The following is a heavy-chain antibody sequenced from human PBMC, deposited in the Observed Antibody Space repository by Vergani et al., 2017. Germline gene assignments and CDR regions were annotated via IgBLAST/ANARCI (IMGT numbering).Heavy chain of an antibody. Sequence: EVQLLESGGGLVQPGGSLRLSCAASGFTFSSYAMSWVRQAPGKGLEWVSAISGSGGSTYYADSVKGRFTISRDNSKNTLYLQMNSLRAEDTAVYYCAKALRYSSSVNYDYYMDVWGKGTTVTVSS. J-gene: IGHJ6*03. CDR3: AKALRYSSSVNYDYYMDV. V-gene: IGHV3-23*01. CDR2: ISGSGGST. D-gene: IGHD6-6*01. CDR1: GFTFSSYA.